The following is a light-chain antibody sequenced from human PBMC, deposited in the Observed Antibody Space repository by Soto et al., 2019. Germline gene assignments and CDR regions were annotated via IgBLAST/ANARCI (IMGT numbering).Light chain of an antibody. J-gene: IGLJ3*02. Sequence: QSVLTQPPSVSGTPGQRVTISCSGSSSNIGTNYVYWYQQLPGTAPKLLIYRNVQRPSGVPDRFSGSESGSSASLAISGLRSEDEADYYCAACDDSLGGLFGGGTKLTVL. V-gene: IGLV1-47*01. CDR2: RNV. CDR1: SSNIGTNY. CDR3: AACDDSLGGL.